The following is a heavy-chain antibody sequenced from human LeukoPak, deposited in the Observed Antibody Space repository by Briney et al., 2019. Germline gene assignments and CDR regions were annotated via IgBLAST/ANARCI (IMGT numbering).Heavy chain of an antibody. CDR2: INQSGST. Sequence: SETLSLTCAVYGGSFSGYYWSWIRQPPGKGLEWIGEINQSGSTNYNPSLKSRVTIPEDTSKNQFSLKLSSVTAADTAVYYCARGGHFYYDSFEYWGQGTLVTVSS. CDR1: GGSFSGYY. CDR3: ARGGHFYYDSFEY. D-gene: IGHD3-22*01. J-gene: IGHJ4*02. V-gene: IGHV4-34*01.